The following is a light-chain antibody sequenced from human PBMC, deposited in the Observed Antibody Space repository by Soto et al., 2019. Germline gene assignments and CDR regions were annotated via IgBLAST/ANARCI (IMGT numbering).Light chain of an antibody. J-gene: IGLJ3*02. CDR1: SSNIESNS. CDR2: SNS. V-gene: IGLV1-44*01. CDR3: AAYDDSLNGPV. Sequence: QSVLTQPPSASGTPGQRVTISCSGSSSNIESNSVNWYQRLPGTAPKLLIYSNSQWPSGVPDRFSGSKSGTSASLAISELQSEDEADYYCAAYDDSLNGPVFGGGTKLTVL.